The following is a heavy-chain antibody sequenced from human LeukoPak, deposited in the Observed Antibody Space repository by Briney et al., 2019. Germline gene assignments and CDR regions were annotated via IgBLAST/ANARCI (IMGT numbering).Heavy chain of an antibody. CDR1: GGSISSYY. CDR2: IYYSGST. Sequence: TSETLSLTCTVSGGSISSYYWSWIRQPPGKGLEWIGSIYYSGSTYYNPSLKSRVTISVGTSKNQFSLKLSSVTAADTAVYYCARDLTYYGSGTLSPFDYWGQGTLVTVSS. CDR3: ARDLTYYGSGTLSPFDY. D-gene: IGHD3-10*01. J-gene: IGHJ4*02. V-gene: IGHV4-59*12.